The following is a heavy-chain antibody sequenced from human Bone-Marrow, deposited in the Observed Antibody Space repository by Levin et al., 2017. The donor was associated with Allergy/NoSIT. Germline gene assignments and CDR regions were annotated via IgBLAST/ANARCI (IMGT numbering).Heavy chain of an antibody. Sequence: ASVKVSCQASIYTFSNYYMHWVRQAPGQGLEWMGMITPRGDTRYTQNFQGRLTMTRDTSTSTVYLDLRSLRSEDTAVYYCARLLWFGEPSGVGYWGQGTLVTVSS. V-gene: IGHV1-46*01. D-gene: IGHD3-10*01. CDR1: IYTFSNYY. CDR2: ITPRGDT. CDR3: ARLLWFGEPSGVGY. J-gene: IGHJ4*02.